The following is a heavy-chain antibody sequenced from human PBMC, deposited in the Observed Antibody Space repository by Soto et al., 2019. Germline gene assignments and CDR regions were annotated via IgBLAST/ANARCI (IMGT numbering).Heavy chain of an antibody. V-gene: IGHV3-49*03. CDR1: GFTFGDYA. J-gene: IGHJ4*02. CDR2: IRSKAYGGTT. D-gene: IGHD6-13*01. Sequence: GGSLRLSCTASGFTFGDYAMGWFRQAPGKGLEWVGFIRSKAYGGTTEYAASVKGRFTISRDDSKSIAYLQMNSLKTEDTDVYYCTGHRQQLNYWGQGXLVTVYS. CDR3: TGHRQQLNY.